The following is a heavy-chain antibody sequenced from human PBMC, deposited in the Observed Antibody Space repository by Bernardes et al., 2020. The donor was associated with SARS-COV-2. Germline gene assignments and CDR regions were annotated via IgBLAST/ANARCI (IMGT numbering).Heavy chain of an antibody. CDR1: GDSIRSYY. CDR3: ARVEVVRYWYFDL. D-gene: IGHD3-10*01. V-gene: IGHV4-59*08. Sequence: SETLSLTCTVSGDSIRSYYWSWIRQPPGKGLEWIGYIYYSGSTNYSPSLKSRVTISVDTSKNHFSLKLNSVTAADTAIYYCARVEVVRYWYFDLWGRGTLVTVSS. J-gene: IGHJ2*01. CDR2: IYYSGST.